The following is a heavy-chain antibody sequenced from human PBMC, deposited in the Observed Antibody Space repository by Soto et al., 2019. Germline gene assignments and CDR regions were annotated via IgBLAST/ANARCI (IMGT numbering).Heavy chain of an antibody. CDR3: ARDQLEGNWFDP. CDR2: IYHSGST. Sequence: QLQLQESGSGLVRPSQTLSLTCAVSGGSISSGGYSWNWIRQPPGKGLEWIGCIYHSGSTLYNPSLKSRVTISVDKSKNQFSLKLSSVTAADTAVYYCARDQLEGNWFDPWGQGTLVNVSS. D-gene: IGHD1-1*01. V-gene: IGHV4-30-2*01. J-gene: IGHJ5*02. CDR1: GGSISSGGYS.